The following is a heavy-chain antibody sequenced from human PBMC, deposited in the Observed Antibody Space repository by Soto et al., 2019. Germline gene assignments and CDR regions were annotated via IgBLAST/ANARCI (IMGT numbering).Heavy chain of an antibody. CDR1: GFTFSSYG. CDR3: ANRLGNYFLSGLPFDL. V-gene: IGHV3-30*18. J-gene: IGHJ3*01. D-gene: IGHD1-26*01. CDR2: TSYDGSNK. Sequence: GGSLRLSCAASGFTFSSYGMHWVRQAPGKGLEWVAVTSYDGSNKYYADSVKGRFTISRGNFKNTLYLQMNSLRAEDTAVYYCANRLGNYFLSGLPFDLWGQGTMVTVS.